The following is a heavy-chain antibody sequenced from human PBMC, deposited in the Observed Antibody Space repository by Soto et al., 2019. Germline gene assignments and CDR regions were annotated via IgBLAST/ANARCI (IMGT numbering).Heavy chain of an antibody. CDR3: AREEGTVTYDY. CDR2: IIVVLGIT. CDR1: GGTSSTYT. Sequence: QVHLVQSGAEVRKPGSSVKVSCKASGGTSSTYTISWVRQAPGQGLEWMGRIIVVLGITNYAQSFQGRVTITADKSTSTAYMELSSLRSEDTAVYYCAREEGTVTYDYWGQGTLVTVSS. V-gene: IGHV1-69*08. D-gene: IGHD4-17*01. J-gene: IGHJ4*02.